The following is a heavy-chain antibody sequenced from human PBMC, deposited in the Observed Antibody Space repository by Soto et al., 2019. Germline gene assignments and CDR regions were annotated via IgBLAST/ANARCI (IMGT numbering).Heavy chain of an antibody. V-gene: IGHV4-61*01. J-gene: IGHJ5*02. CDR3: AREVVVAATRWFDP. CDR1: GGSVSSGSYY. D-gene: IGHD2-15*01. CDR2: IYYSGST. Sequence: PSETLSLTCTVSGGSVSSGSYYWSWIRQPPGKGLEWIGYIYYSGSTNYNPSLKSRVTISVDTSKNQFSLKLSSVTAAGTAVYYCAREVVVAATRWFDPWGQGTLVTVSS.